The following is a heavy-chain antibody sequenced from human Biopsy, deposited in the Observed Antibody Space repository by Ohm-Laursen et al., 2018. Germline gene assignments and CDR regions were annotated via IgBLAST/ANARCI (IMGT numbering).Heavy chain of an antibody. Sequence: SLRLSCTASGFTFATYGMSWVRQAPGKGLEWVSGISSSGNSTYYAGSVKGRFTTSRDNSKNTLYLQLNSLRVDDTAVYYCAKDRRTMRIWYFDLWGRGTLVTVSS. CDR3: AKDRRTMRIWYFDL. V-gene: IGHV3-23*01. CDR1: GFTFATYG. CDR2: ISSSGNST. D-gene: IGHD4/OR15-4a*01. J-gene: IGHJ2*01.